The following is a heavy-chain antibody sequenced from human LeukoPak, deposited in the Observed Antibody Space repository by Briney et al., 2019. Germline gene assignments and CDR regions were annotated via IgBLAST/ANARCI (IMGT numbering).Heavy chain of an antibody. Sequence: ASVKVSCKVSGYTLTELSMHWVRQAPGKGLEWMGGFDPEDGETIYAQKFQGRVTMTEDTSTDTAYMELSSLRSEDTAVYYCATYTMIVVVTQGAFDIWGQGTMVTVSS. CDR2: FDPEDGET. D-gene: IGHD3-22*01. V-gene: IGHV1-24*01. CDR1: GYTLTELS. CDR3: ATYTMIVVVTQGAFDI. J-gene: IGHJ3*02.